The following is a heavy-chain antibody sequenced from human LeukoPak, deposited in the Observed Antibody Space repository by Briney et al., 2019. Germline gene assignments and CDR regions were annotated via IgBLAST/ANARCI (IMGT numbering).Heavy chain of an antibody. V-gene: IGHV3-74*01. J-gene: IGHJ4*02. D-gene: IGHD3-22*01. CDR3: ASYYDSSGYFQTGLDY. CDR2: INGDGSST. CDR1: GFTFSSYW. Sequence: GGSLRLSCAASGFTFSSYWMHWVRQAPGKGLVWVSRINGDGSSTTYADSVKGRFTISRDNAKNSLYLQMNSLRAEDTAVYYCASYYDSSGYFQTGLDYWGQGTLVTVSS.